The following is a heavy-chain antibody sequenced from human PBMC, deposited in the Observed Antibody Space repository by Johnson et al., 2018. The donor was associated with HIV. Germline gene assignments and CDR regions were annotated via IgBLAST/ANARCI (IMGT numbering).Heavy chain of an antibody. CDR2: IWYDGSNK. CDR3: AKGGCGGDCYSPYLFDI. CDR1: GFTFSSYG. J-gene: IGHJ3*02. D-gene: IGHD2-21*01. V-gene: IGHV3-33*06. Sequence: QVQLVESGGGVVQPGRSLRLSCAAYGFTFSSYGMHWVRQAPGKGLEWVAVIWYDGSNKYYADSVKGRFTISRDNSKNTLFLQMNSLRAEDTAVYYCAKGGCGGDCYSPYLFDIWGQGTMVTVSS.